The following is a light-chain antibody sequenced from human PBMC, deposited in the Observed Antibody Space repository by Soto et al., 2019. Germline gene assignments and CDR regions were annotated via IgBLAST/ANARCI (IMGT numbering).Light chain of an antibody. CDR3: QQYGDYPFT. CDR2: GTS. CDR1: QRISTRY. Sequence: EIVLTQSPGTLSLSAGERATLSCRASQRISTRYLAWYQQKPGRAPRVLVYGTSTRATGNPSRFSGSGSGTDFTLTISRLEPEDFAVYYCQQYGDYPFTFGPGTKVDIK. V-gene: IGKV3-20*01. J-gene: IGKJ3*01.